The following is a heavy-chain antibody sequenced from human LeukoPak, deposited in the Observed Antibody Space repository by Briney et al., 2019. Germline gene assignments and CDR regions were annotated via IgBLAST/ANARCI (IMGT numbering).Heavy chain of an antibody. CDR2: ISATGTTV. J-gene: IGHJ4*02. Sequence: PGGSLRLSCAASGFRFSIYNMIWVRQAPGKGLEWASYISATGTTVHYSDSVKGRFTVSRDNAKNSLYLQMNSLRAEDTAVYYCARDRLGGSTGYFDYWGQGTLVTVSS. CDR1: GFRFSIYN. V-gene: IGHV3-48*03. CDR3: ARDRLGGSTGYFDY. D-gene: IGHD2-15*01.